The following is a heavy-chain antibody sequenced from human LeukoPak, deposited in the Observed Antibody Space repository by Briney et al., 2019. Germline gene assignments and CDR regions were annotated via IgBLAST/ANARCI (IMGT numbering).Heavy chain of an antibody. CDR2: IYYDGSKT. CDR3: ARDIEYSSDVDY. CDR1: GFIFSNYG. Sequence: PGRSLRLSCAASGFIFSNYGMHWVRQAPGKGLEWVGVIYYDGSKTYYVDSVKGRFTVSRDNSKNTLYLQMNSLRAEDTAVYYCARDIEYSSDVDYWGQGTLVTVSS. J-gene: IGHJ4*02. D-gene: IGHD5-18*01. V-gene: IGHV3-33*01.